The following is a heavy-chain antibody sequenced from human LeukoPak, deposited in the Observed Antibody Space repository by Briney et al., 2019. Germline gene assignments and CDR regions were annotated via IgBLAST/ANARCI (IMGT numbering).Heavy chain of an antibody. CDR2: ISAYNGNT. CDR3: ARGPPHLWSSTSCFGDY. CDR1: GYTFTNYG. Sequence: GASVKVSCKSSGYTFTNYGISWVRQAPGQGLEWMGWISAYNGNTNYAQKIQGRVTMTTDTSTNTAYMELRSLRSDDTAVYYCARGPPHLWSSTSCFGDYWGQGTLVTVSS. V-gene: IGHV1-18*01. J-gene: IGHJ4*02. D-gene: IGHD2-2*01.